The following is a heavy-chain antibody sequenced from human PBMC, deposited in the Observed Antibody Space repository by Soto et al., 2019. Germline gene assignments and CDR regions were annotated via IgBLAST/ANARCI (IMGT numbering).Heavy chain of an antibody. CDR1: GGSISSSSYY. Sequence: SETLSLTCTVSGGSISSSSYYWGWIRQPPGKGLEWIGSIYYSGSTYYNPSLKSRVTISVDTSKNQFSLNLSSVTAADTAVYYCARHGHYCSGGRCYSSLYNWLDTCGQGTLVT. J-gene: IGHJ5*02. V-gene: IGHV4-39*01. CDR3: ARHGHYCSGGRCYSSLYNWLDT. CDR2: IYYSGST. D-gene: IGHD2-15*01.